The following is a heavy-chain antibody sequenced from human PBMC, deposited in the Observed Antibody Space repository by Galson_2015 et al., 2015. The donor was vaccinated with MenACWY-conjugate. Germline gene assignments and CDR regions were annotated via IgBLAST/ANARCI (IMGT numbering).Heavy chain of an antibody. CDR2: IYWDDDK. V-gene: IGHV2-5*02. D-gene: IGHD2-2*01. CDR3: ARRYCSTTSCYGCDY. J-gene: IGHJ4*02. CDR1: GFSLTTSGVG. Sequence: PALVKPTQTLTLPCTFSGFSLTTSGVGVGWIRQPPGKALEWLALIYWDDDKRYSPSLKSRLTITKDTSKNQVVLTVSNMDPVDTATYYCARRYCSTTSCYGCDYWGQGALVTVSP.